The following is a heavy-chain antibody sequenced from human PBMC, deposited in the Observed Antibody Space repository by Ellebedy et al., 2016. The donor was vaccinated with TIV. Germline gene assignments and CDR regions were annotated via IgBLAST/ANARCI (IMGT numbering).Heavy chain of an antibody. CDR2: VRPDGSQR. CDR3: AKNTDNDRTDYFAFGMDV. J-gene: IGHJ6*02. V-gene: IGHV3-30*02. D-gene: IGHD1-1*01. Sequence: GESLKISCVASGFTFRSFGMHWVRQAPGKGLEWVAFVRPDGSQRSYADSVQGRCTISRDNSKNMLFLQMNSLSLEDTAVFYSAKNTDNDRTDYFAFGMDVWGQGATVTVSS. CDR1: GFTFRSFG.